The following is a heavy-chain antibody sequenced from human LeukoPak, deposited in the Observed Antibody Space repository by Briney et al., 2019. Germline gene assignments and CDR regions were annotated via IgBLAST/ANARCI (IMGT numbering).Heavy chain of an antibody. CDR2: IYPGDSDT. CDR3: ARGQTCSSINCYTARSFDI. V-gene: IGHV5-51*01. D-gene: IGHD2-2*02. CDR1: HYNFATYW. J-gene: IGHJ3*02. Sequence: PGESLKISCKGSHYNFATYWVAWVRQMPRKGLEWMGIIYPGDSDTRYSPSFQGQVTISVDKSISTAYLQWSGLKALDTAIYFCARGQTCSSINCYTARSFDIWGQGTMVSVSS.